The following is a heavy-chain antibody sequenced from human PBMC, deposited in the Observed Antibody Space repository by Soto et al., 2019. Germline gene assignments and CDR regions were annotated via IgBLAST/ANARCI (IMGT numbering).Heavy chain of an antibody. J-gene: IGHJ4*02. CDR2: TYYRSKWLN. CDR1: VNSVSSNSAA. D-gene: IGHD3-16*01. V-gene: IGHV6-1*01. Sequence: SQTLSLTCAISVNSVSSNSAACNWIRQCPSRGLEWLGRTYYRSKWLNNYALCVKSRITINPDTSKNQFSLQLNSVTPEDTAVYCRARGDQGFGYWGEGILVTV. CDR3: ARGDQGFGY.